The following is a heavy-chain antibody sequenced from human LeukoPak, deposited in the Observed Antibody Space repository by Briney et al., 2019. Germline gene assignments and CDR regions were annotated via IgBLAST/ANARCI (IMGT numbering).Heavy chain of an antibody. CDR1: GFTFSSYG. D-gene: IGHD4-17*01. Sequence: GRSLRLSCAASGFTFSSYGMHWVRQAPGKGLEWVAVISYDGSNKYYADSVKGRFTISRDNSKNTLYLQMNSLRAEDTAAYYCLYGDYDFDYWGQGTLVTVSS. CDR2: ISYDGSNK. J-gene: IGHJ4*02. CDR3: LYGDYDFDY. V-gene: IGHV3-30*03.